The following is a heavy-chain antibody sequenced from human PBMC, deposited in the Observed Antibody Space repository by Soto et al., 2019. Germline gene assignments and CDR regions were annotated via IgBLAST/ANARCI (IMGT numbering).Heavy chain of an antibody. CDR1: GYTLTGYY. J-gene: IGHJ2*01. Sequence: QLHLVQSGAEVKRPGASVKVSCKASGYTLTGYYIHWVRQAPGQGLEWMGWINPKSGATNYAQKFQGRVTMTRDTAISTAYMELRRLTSDDTAVYFCASWGTEGRGSHPTEFDLWGRGTLVTVSS. CDR2: INPKSGAT. D-gene: IGHD1-26*01. V-gene: IGHV1-2*02. CDR3: ASWGTEGRGSHPTEFDL.